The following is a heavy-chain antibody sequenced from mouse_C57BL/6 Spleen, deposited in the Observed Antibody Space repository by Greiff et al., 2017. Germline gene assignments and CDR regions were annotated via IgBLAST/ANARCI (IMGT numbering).Heavy chain of an antibody. D-gene: IGHD2-4*01. J-gene: IGHJ4*01. V-gene: IGHV1-72*01. Sequence: VQLQQPGAELVKPGASVKLSCKASGYTFTSYWMHWVKQRPGRGLEWIGRIDPNSGGTKYNEKFKSKATLTVDKPSSTAYMQLSSLTSEDSAVYYWARRSDYGYYDAMDYWGQGTSVTVSS. CDR1: GYTFTSYW. CDR2: IDPNSGGT. CDR3: ARRSDYGYYDAMDY.